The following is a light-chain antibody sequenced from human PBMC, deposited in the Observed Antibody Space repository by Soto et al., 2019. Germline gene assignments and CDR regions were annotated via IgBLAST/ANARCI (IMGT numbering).Light chain of an antibody. J-gene: IGLJ1*01. CDR1: NIGRKS. CDR2: DGS. CDR3: QVWDATSAHYV. V-gene: IGLV3-21*02. Sequence: SYELTQPPSVAVAPGQTARITCGGNNIGRKSVHWYQQKPGQAPVLGVYDGSDRSSGIPDRFSGSNSGHPATLTISRVEDGDEADFYCQVWDATSAHYVFGSGTKVTVL.